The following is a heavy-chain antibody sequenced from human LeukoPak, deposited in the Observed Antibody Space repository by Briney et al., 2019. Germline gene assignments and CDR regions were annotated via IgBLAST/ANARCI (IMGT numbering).Heavy chain of an antibody. D-gene: IGHD2-2*01. CDR1: GGSISSYY. Sequence: PSETLSLTCTVSGGSISSYYWSWIRQPPGKGLEWIGYIYYSGSTNYNPSLKSRVTISVDTSKNQFSLKLSSVTAADTAVYYCARTPYCSSTSCYREYYFDYWGQGTLVTVSS. J-gene: IGHJ4*02. V-gene: IGHV4-59*01. CDR3: ARTPYCSSTSCYREYYFDY. CDR2: IYYSGST.